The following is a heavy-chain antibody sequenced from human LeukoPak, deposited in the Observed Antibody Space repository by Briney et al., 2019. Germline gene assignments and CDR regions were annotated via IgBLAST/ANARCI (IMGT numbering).Heavy chain of an antibody. J-gene: IGHJ4*02. CDR3: AKGFIVSDY. V-gene: IGHV3-23*01. D-gene: IGHD1-26*01. CDR2: IIGVGGSP. Sequence: GGSLRLSCAASGFTFSSYGMSWVRQAPGKGLEWVSSIIGVGGSPYYADSVKGRFTISRDNSKNRLYLQMNSLRAEDTAEYYCAKGFIVSDYWGQGTLVTVCS. CDR1: GFTFSSYG.